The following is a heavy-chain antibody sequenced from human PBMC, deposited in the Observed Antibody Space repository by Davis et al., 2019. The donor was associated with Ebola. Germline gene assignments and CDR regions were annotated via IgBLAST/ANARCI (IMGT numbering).Heavy chain of an antibody. J-gene: IGHJ3*02. CDR1: GGSISSSSYY. Sequence: SETLSLTCTVSGGSISSSSYYWGWIRQPPGKGLVWIGSIYYSGSTYYNPSLKSRVTISVDTSKNQFSLKLSSVTAADTAVYYCAGGRDIAFDIWGQGTMVTVSS. CDR3: AGGRDIAFDI. CDR2: IYYSGST. D-gene: IGHD2-15*01. V-gene: IGHV4-39*01.